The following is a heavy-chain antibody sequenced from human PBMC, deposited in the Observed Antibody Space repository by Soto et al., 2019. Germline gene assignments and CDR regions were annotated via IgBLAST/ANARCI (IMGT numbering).Heavy chain of an antibody. J-gene: IGHJ6*02. Sequence: QVQLLQSGAEVKKPGSSVRVSCEASGGTFRTYAISWVRQAPGQGLEWMGEIIPIFGTVNYAQRFQGRVTITAYESTTTAYMGLRSLRSEDTAVYYCAKGAVAGTPTSYYYYGMDVWGQGTTVTVSS. CDR3: AKGAVAGTPTSYYYYGMDV. D-gene: IGHD6-19*01. V-gene: IGHV1-69*12. CDR1: GGTFRTYA. CDR2: IIPIFGTV.